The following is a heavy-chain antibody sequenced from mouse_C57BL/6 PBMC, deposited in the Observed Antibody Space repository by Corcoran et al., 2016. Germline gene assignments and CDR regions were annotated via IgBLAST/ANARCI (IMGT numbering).Heavy chain of an antibody. CDR2: INPNNGGT. V-gene: IGHV1-26*01. CDR1: GYMFTDYY. Sequence: EVQLQQSGPELVKPGASVKISCKASGYMFTDYYMNWVKQSHGKSLEWIGDINPNNGGTSYNQKFKGKATFTVDKSSSTAYIELRSLTSEDSAVYYCARGRGNYDYYAMDYWGQGTSVTVSS. D-gene: IGHD2-1*01. CDR3: ARGRGNYDYYAMDY. J-gene: IGHJ4*01.